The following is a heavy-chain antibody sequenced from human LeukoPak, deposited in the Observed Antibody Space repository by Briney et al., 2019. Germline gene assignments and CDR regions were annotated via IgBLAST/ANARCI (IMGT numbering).Heavy chain of an antibody. CDR1: GGSISSGSYY. V-gene: IGHV4-61*09. CDR2: IYTSETT. J-gene: IGHJ6*03. D-gene: IGHD1-1*01. CDR3: ARLKGAGTGISYYYYIDV. Sequence: SETLSLTCTLSGGSISSGSYYWNWIRQPAGKGLEWIGHIYTSETTHYNPSLKSRVTISVDTSKNQFSLKLSSVTAADTAVYYCARLKGAGTGISYYYYIDVWGKGTTVTVSS.